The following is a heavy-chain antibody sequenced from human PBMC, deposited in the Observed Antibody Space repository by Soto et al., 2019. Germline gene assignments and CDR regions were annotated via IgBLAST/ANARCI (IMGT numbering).Heavy chain of an antibody. D-gene: IGHD4-17*01. J-gene: IGHJ5*02. CDR1: VGTFSIYA. CDR2: IIPIFGTA. CDR3: ARGPPHTTVVTKWFDP. Sequence: GTSVTVCCKSSVGTFSIYAITWVRQAKRQGLEWMGGIIPIFGTANYAQKFQGRVTITADESTSTAYMELSSLRSEDTAVYYCARGPPHTTVVTKWFDPWGQGTLVTVSS. V-gene: IGHV1-69*13.